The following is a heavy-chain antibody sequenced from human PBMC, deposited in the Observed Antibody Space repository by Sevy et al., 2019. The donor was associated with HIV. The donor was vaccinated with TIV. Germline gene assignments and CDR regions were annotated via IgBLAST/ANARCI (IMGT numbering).Heavy chain of an antibody. CDR1: GFIFDDYT. J-gene: IGHJ6*02. CDR3: TRVEGAADWGMDV. Sequence: GGSPRLSCRASGFIFDDYTMSWVRQAPGKGLEWVAFIRSKAYGGTTEDAASVKGRFTISRDESKSIAYLQMNSLKTEDTAVYYCTRVEGAADWGMDVWGQGPTVTVSS. D-gene: IGHD1-26*01. CDR2: IRSKAYGGTT. V-gene: IGHV3-49*04.